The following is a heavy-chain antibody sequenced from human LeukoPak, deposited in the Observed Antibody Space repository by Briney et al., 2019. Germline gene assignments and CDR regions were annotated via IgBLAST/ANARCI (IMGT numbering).Heavy chain of an antibody. CDR2: IYYSGST. V-gene: IGHV4-31*03. CDR1: GGSISSGGYY. Sequence: PSETLSLTCTVSGGSISSGGYYWSWIRQHPGKGLEWIGYIYYSGSTYYNPSLKSRVTISVDTSKNQFSLKLSSVTAADTAVYYCARTIRDYYGMDVWGQGTTVTVSS. J-gene: IGHJ6*02. CDR3: ARTIRDYYGMDV. D-gene: IGHD5-24*01.